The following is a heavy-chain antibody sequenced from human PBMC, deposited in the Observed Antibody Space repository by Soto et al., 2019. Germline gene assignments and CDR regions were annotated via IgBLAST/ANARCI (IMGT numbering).Heavy chain of an antibody. CDR1: GFTFSSYA. D-gene: IGHD6-6*01. J-gene: IGHJ6*02. Sequence: GGSLRLSCAASGFTFSSYAMSWVRQAPGKGLEWVSAISGSGGSTYYADSVKGRFTISRDNSKNTLYLQMNSLRAEDTAVYYCAKDIIAARDYYYYYGMDVWGQGTTVTVSS. CDR2: ISGSGGST. V-gene: IGHV3-23*01. CDR3: AKDIIAARDYYYYYGMDV.